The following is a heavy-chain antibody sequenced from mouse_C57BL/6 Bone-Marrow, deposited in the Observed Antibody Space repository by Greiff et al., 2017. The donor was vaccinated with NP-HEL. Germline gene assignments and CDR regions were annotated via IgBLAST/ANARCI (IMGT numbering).Heavy chain of an antibody. D-gene: IGHD1-1*01. CDR1: GFNIKDDY. J-gene: IGHJ1*03. V-gene: IGHV14-4*01. CDR3: TTGCGSSSGDFDV. Sequence: EVQLQQSGAELVRPGASVKLSCTASGFNIKDDYMHWVKQRPEQGLEWIGWIDPENGDTEYASKFQGKATITADTSSNTAYLQLSSLTSEDTAVYYCTTGCGSSSGDFDVWGTGTTVTVSS. CDR2: IDPENGDT.